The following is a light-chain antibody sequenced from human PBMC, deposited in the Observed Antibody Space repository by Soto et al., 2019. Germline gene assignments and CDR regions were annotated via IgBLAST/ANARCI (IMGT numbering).Light chain of an antibody. CDR1: QSISSW. J-gene: IGKJ4*02. Sequence: EIQLTQSPSTLSASVGDRATLTCRASQSISSWMAWYQQKPGKAPTPLIYDAYSLESGTPSRFSVRGSGTDFTLTISSLEPEDFAVYFCQHRAGWPPALTFGGGTKVDIK. V-gene: IGKV1-5*01. CDR3: QHRAGWPPALT. CDR2: DAY.